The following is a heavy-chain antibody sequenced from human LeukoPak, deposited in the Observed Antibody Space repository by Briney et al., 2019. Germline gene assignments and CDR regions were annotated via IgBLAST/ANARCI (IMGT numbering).Heavy chain of an antibody. D-gene: IGHD2-15*01. CDR2: IRYDGSNK. CDR1: GFTFSSYG. V-gene: IGHV3-30*02. CDR3: ARGAKYCSGDSCYYYYYMDV. J-gene: IGHJ6*03. Sequence: PGGSLRLSCAASGFTFSSYGMHWVRQAPGKGLEWVAFIRYDGSNKYYADSVKGRFTISRDNSKNTLYLHVNSLRPEDTAVYYCARGAKYCSGDSCYYYYYMDVWGKGTTVTVSS.